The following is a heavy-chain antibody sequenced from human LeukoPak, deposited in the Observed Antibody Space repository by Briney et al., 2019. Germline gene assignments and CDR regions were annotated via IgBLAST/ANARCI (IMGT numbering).Heavy chain of an antibody. J-gene: IGHJ4*02. Sequence: GGSLRLSCAASGFTFSSYAMSWVRQAPGKGLEWVSAVSGSGGSTYYADSVKGRFTISRDNSKNTLYLQMNSLRAEDTAVYYCAREEGSLVRWFDYWGQGTLVTVSS. V-gene: IGHV3-23*01. CDR3: AREEGSLVRWFDY. CDR2: VSGSGGST. CDR1: GFTFSSYA.